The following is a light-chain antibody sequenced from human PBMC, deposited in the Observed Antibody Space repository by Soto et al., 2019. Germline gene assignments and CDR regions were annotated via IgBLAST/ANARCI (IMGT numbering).Light chain of an antibody. V-gene: IGLV2-14*01. CDR1: SSDVGGYNY. CDR3: SSYTSSITRV. Sequence: QSVLPQPASVSGSPGQSIAISCTGTSSDVGGYNYVSWYQLHPDKAPKLIIYDVSNRPSGVSNRFSGSKSGNTASLTISGLQPEDEADYCCSSYTSSITRVFGTGTKVTVL. CDR2: DVS. J-gene: IGLJ1*01.